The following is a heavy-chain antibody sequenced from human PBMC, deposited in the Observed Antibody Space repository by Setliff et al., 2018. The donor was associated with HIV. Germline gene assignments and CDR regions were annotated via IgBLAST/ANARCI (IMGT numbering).Heavy chain of an antibody. Sequence: PGGSLRLSCAASGFTFRNAWMNWVRQAPGRGLEWVSSISIGSGGAIDYADSVQGRFTISRDNSKNSLYLQMNSLRVEDTAVYYCARDYLYYNLYNGSPVYGMDVWGQGTTVTVSS. CDR2: ISIGSGGAI. J-gene: IGHJ6*02. D-gene: IGHD3-3*01. CDR3: ARDYLYYNLYNGSPVYGMDV. CDR1: GFTFRNAW. V-gene: IGHV3-21*01.